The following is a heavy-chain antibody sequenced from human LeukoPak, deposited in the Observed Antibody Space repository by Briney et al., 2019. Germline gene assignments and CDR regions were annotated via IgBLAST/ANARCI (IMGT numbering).Heavy chain of an antibody. CDR1: GGSINSSSYY. J-gene: IGHJ4*02. CDR2: IYYSGST. Sequence: PSETLSLTCTVSGGSINSSSYYWGWIRQPPGKGLEWIGSIYYSGSTCYNPSLKSRVTISVDTSKNQFSLKLSSVTAADTSVYYCTSQSTSCGIAVALDYWGQGTLVTVSS. CDR3: TSQSTSCGIAVALDY. D-gene: IGHD6-19*01. V-gene: IGHV4-39*01.